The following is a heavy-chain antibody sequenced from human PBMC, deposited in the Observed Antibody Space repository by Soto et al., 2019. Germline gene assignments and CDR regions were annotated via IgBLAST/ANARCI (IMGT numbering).Heavy chain of an antibody. CDR2: IYKGGST. J-gene: IGHJ4*01. D-gene: IGHD3-10*01. CDR1: GDSVNSGSYY. V-gene: IGHV4-61*01. CDR3: ARTNNLWHWASWF. Sequence: QVQLQESGPGLVRPSETLSLTCTVSGDSVNSGSYYWSWMRQPPGKGLEWIGYIYKGGSTKYNPSLTCLVTISVDKYQNHFSLNLKSVTAADTAVYYCARTNNLWHWASWFGGHGTLVTVSS.